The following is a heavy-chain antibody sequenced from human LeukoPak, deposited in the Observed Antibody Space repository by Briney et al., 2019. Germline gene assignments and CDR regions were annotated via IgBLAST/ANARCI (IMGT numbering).Heavy chain of an antibody. V-gene: IGHV4-38-2*02. CDR2: IYHSGST. D-gene: IGHD3-22*01. Sequence: SETLSLTCTVSGYSISNGYYWGWIRQPPGKGLEWIGSIYHSGSTYYNPSLKSRVTISVDTSNNQYSLKLSSVTAADKDVYYCARVGIDNYYDSISGFFDYWGQGTLVTVSS. CDR1: GYSISNGYY. J-gene: IGHJ4*02. CDR3: ARVGIDNYYDSISGFFDY.